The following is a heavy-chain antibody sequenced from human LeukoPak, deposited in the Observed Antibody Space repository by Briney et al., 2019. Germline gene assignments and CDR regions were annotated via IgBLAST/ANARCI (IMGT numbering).Heavy chain of an antibody. CDR3: AREPSGNFGQLVSSAEYFQH. CDR2: ISFDGDNE. Sequence: GGSLRLSCATSGFTFSNYAIHWVRQAPGKGLEWVANISFDGDNEYYADSVRGRFMIARDNSKNTVYLQMNSLTIEDAAVYYCAREPSGNFGQLVSSAEYFQHWGQGTRVTVSS. CDR1: GFTFSNYA. J-gene: IGHJ1*01. V-gene: IGHV3-30-3*01. D-gene: IGHD5/OR15-5a*01.